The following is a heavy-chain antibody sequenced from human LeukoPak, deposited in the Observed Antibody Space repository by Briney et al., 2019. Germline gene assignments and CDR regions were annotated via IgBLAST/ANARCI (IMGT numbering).Heavy chain of an antibody. V-gene: IGHV3-23*01. CDR3: ARDPYYYDSRDVSRIDY. D-gene: IGHD3-22*01. CDR2: ISGSGGST. J-gene: IGHJ4*02. CDR1: GFTFSSYA. Sequence: GGSLRLSCAASGFTFSSYAMSWVRQAPGKGLEWVSAISGSGGSTYYADSVKGRFTISRDNAKNSLYLQMNSLRAEDTAVYYCARDPYYYDSRDVSRIDYWGQGTLVTVSS.